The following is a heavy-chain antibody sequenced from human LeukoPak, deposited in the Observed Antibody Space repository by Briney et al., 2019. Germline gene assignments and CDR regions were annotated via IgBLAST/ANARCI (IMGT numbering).Heavy chain of an antibody. Sequence: ASVKVSCKASGYTFTSYYMHWVRQAPGQGLEWMGVINTSGGSTSYAQKFQGRVTMTRDTSTSTVYMELSSLRSEDTAVYYCARDLAGYYDFWSGFFQHWGQGTLVTVSS. CDR1: GYTFTSYY. CDR3: ARDLAGYYDFWSGFFQH. D-gene: IGHD3-3*01. J-gene: IGHJ1*01. CDR2: INTSGGST. V-gene: IGHV1-46*03.